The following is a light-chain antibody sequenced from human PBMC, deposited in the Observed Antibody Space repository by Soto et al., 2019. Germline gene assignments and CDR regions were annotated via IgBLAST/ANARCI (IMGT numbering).Light chain of an antibody. CDR1: TSNIGTFY. CDR2: LGD. V-gene: IGLV1-47*02. Sequence: QAVVTQPPSASSTPGQTVSISCSGSTSNIGTFYVYWYQHLPGTAPKLLIYLGDQRASGVSDRFSGSKSGTSASLAINGLRSDDEADYYCAAWDDNLNAYVFGSGTKLTVL. J-gene: IGLJ1*01. CDR3: AAWDDNLNAYV.